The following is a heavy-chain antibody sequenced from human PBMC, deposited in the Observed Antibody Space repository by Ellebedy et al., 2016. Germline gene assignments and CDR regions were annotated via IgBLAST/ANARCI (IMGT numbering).Heavy chain of an antibody. Sequence: GGSLRLXXAASGFTFSRFDIHWVRQAQGKGLEWVAAILDDGNDKNYRDSVKGRFTISRDNSKNRVYLQMNSLRVEDTAVYYCARVRSSGFYSNYDLDVWGQGTTVTVSS. CDR2: ILDDGNDK. J-gene: IGHJ6*02. D-gene: IGHD3-22*01. V-gene: IGHV3-30*03. CDR3: ARVRSSGFYSNYDLDV. CDR1: GFTFSRFD.